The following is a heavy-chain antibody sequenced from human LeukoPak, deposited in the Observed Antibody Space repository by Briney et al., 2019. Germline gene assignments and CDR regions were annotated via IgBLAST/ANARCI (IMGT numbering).Heavy chain of an antibody. CDR2: IHYSGRT. J-gene: IGHJ3*02. CDR3: ARDEHCFDI. CDR1: GGSISSNPYY. Sequence: RSETLSLTCNVSGGSISSNPYYWAWIRQPPGKGLEWIGSIHYSGRTFTISSLKSRVTIPVDTSKNQFSLKLSSVTAADTSVYYCARDEHCFDIWGQGTMVTVSS. D-gene: IGHD1/OR15-1a*01. V-gene: IGHV4-39*02.